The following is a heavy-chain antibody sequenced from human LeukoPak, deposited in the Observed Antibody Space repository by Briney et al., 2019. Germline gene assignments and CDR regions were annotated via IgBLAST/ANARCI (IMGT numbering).Heavy chain of an antibody. D-gene: IGHD3-10*01. CDR1: GFTFSSYS. CDR3: ARAFGASSASYFDAPAY. V-gene: IGHV3-30-3*01. Sequence: GGSLRLSCAVSGFTFSSYSIHWVRQAPGKGLEWVAVISSDGSNAYYPDSVKGRFTISRDKSKNTVYLQMNSLRPEDTAVYYCARAFGASSASYFDAPAYCGQGPLVPVSS. CDR2: ISSDGSNA. J-gene: IGHJ1*01.